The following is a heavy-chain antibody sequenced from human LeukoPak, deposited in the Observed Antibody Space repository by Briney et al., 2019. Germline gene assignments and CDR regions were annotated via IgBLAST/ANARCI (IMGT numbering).Heavy chain of an antibody. J-gene: IGHJ5*02. CDR3: ARDPRVVVVIKGPYNWFDP. D-gene: IGHD3-22*01. CDR1: GYTFTGYY. CDR2: INPNSGGT. Sequence: GASVKVSCKASGYTFTGYYMHWVRQAPGQGLEWMGWINPNSGGTNYAQKFQGRVTMTRDTSISTAYMELRSLRSDDTAVYYCARDPRVVVVIKGPYNWFDPWGQGTLVTVSS. V-gene: IGHV1-2*02.